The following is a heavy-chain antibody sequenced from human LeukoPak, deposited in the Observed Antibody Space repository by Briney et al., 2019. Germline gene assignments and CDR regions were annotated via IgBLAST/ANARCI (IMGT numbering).Heavy chain of an antibody. V-gene: IGHV4-38-2*02. Sequence: PSETLSLTCTVSGYSISSGYYWGWIRQPPGKGLEWIGSIYHSGSTYYNPSLKSRVTISVDTSKNQFSLKLSSVTAADTAVYCCARYGAMALDYWGQGTLVTVSS. D-gene: IGHD5-18*01. J-gene: IGHJ4*02. CDR1: GYSISSGYY. CDR3: ARYGAMALDY. CDR2: IYHSGST.